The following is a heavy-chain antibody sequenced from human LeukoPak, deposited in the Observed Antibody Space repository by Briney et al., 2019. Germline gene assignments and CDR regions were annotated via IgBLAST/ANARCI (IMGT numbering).Heavy chain of an antibody. CDR3: ASLRGYCSSTTCRIFAMDV. J-gene: IGHJ6*02. V-gene: IGHV5-10-1*01. D-gene: IGHD2-2*01. Sequence: GEALHISWKGSGYPFTDFWIGWVRHMPGQGLEWIGRIEPSDSSTNYSPSFQGYVSISSDKSISTAYLQWSSLKASDTAMYYCASLRGYCSSTTCRIFAMDVWGQGSTVIVSS. CDR2: IEPSDSST. CDR1: GYPFTDFW.